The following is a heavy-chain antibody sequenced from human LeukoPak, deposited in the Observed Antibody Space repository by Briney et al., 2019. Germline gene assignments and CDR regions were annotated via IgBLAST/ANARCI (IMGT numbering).Heavy chain of an antibody. V-gene: IGHV3-33*08. CDR1: GFTVSSNY. CDR2: IWHDGNNK. D-gene: IGHD2/OR15-2a*01. CDR3: ARDWMGSTRLAGDY. Sequence: GGSLRLSCAASGFTVSSNYMSWVRLAPGKGLEWVAVIWHDGNNKYYAGSVKGRFTISRDNSKNTVYLQMNSLGAEDTAVYYCARDWMGSTRLAGDYWGQGTLVTVSS. J-gene: IGHJ4*02.